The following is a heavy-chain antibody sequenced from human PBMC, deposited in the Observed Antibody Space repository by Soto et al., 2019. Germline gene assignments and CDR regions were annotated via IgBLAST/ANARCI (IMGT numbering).Heavy chain of an antibody. Sequence: EVQLFESGGGLVQPGGSLRLSCAASGFTFSSYAMSWVRQPPGKWLECVSAISGSGGSPYYADSVKGRFTISRDNSKNTLYLQMNSLRAEDTAVYYCAKDHASVGGWGQGTLVTVSS. CDR1: GFTFSSYA. CDR3: AKDHASVGG. J-gene: IGHJ4*02. D-gene: IGHD1-26*01. V-gene: IGHV3-23*01. CDR2: ISGSGGSP.